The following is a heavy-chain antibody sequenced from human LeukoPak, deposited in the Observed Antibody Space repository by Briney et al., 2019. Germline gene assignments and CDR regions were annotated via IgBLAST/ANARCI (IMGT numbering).Heavy chain of an antibody. V-gene: IGHV4-59*08. J-gene: IGHJ4*01. D-gene: IGHD1-1*01. CDR3: ARQMGLGYTYFYPYFDY. CDR1: GGSISSYY. Sequence: PSETLSLTCTVSGGSISSYYWSWIRQPPGKGLEWIGYIYYSGSTNYNPSLKSRVTISVDTSKNQFSLKLSSLTAADTAVYYCARQMGLGYTYFYPYFDYWGQGTLVTVSS. CDR2: IYYSGST.